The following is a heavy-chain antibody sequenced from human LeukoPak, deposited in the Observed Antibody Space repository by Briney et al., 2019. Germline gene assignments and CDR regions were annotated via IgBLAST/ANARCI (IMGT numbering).Heavy chain of an antibody. J-gene: IGHJ4*02. CDR1: GFTFSSYS. CDR3: ASFVSGWYNNY. CDR2: ISSSSSTI. V-gene: IGHV3-48*01. D-gene: IGHD6-19*01. Sequence: GGSLRLSCAASGFTFSSYSMNWVRQAPGKGLEWVSYISSSSSTIYYADSVKSRFTISRDNAKNSLYLQMNSLRAEDTAVYYCASFVSGWYNNYWGQGTLVTVSS.